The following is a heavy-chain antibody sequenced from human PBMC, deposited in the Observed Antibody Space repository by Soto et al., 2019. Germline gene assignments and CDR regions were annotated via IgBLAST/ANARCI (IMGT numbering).Heavy chain of an antibody. V-gene: IGHV3-74*01. CDR2: INSDGSST. Sequence: EVQLVESGGGLVQPGGSLRLSCAASGFTFSSYWMHWVRQAPGKGLVWVSRINSDGSSTSYADSVKGRFTISRDNAKNTLYLQMNSLSAEDTAVYYCARDIAVAGTVVDYWGQGTLVTVSS. J-gene: IGHJ4*02. CDR3: ARDIAVAGTVVDY. D-gene: IGHD6-19*01. CDR1: GFTFSSYW.